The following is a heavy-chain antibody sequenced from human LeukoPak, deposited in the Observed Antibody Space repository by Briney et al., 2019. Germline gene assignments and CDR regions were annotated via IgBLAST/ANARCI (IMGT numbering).Heavy chain of an antibody. CDR3: ATVPRSGSYYNVFDY. CDR1: GSTLTELS. CDR2: FDPEDGET. Sequence: ASVKVSCKVSGSTLTELSMHWVRQAPGKGLEWMGGFDPEDGETIYAQKFQGRVTMTEDTSTDTAYMELSSLRSEDTAVYYCATVPRSGSYYNVFDYWGQGTLVTVSS. V-gene: IGHV1-24*01. J-gene: IGHJ4*02. D-gene: IGHD3-10*01.